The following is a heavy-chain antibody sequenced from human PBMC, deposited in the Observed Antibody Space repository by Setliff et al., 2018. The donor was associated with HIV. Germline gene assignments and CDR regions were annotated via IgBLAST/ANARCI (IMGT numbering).Heavy chain of an antibody. D-gene: IGHD3-3*01. CDR1: GYTFTSYD. J-gene: IGHJ6*02. CDR2: MNTNSGNT. V-gene: IGHV1-8*02. CDR3: ARVPGITIFGVVSPGSYYYYGMDV. Sequence: ASVKVSCKASGYTFTSYDINWVRQATGQGLEWMGWMNTNSGNTGYAQKFQGRVTMTRNTSISTAYMELSSLRSEDTAVYYCARVPGITIFGVVSPGSYYYYGMDVWGQGTTVTVSS.